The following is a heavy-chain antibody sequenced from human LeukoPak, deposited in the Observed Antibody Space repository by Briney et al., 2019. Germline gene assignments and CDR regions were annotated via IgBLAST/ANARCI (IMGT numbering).Heavy chain of an antibody. CDR1: GYTFTSYA. Sequence: VASVKVSCKASGYTFTSYAMNWVRQAPGQGLEWMGWINTNTGNPTYAQGFTGRFVFSLDTSVSTAYLQISSLKAEDTAVYYCARQVRSGKHYYYYYMDVWGKGTTVTVSS. V-gene: IGHV7-4-1*02. J-gene: IGHJ6*03. D-gene: IGHD3-10*01. CDR2: INTNTGNP. CDR3: ARQVRSGKHYYYYYMDV.